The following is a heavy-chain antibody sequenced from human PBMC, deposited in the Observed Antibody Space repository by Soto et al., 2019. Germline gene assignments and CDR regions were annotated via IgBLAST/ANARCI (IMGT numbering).Heavy chain of an antibody. V-gene: IGHV5-10-1*01. D-gene: IGHD2-15*01. CDR1: GYSFTSYW. Sequence: LKISCKGSGYSFTSYWISWVRQMPGKGLEWMGRIDPSDSYTNYSPSFQGHVTISADKSISTAYLQWSSLKASDTAMYYCARRCSGGSCYQPGYYYGMDVWGQGTTVTVSS. J-gene: IGHJ6*02. CDR2: IDPSDSYT. CDR3: ARRCSGGSCYQPGYYYGMDV.